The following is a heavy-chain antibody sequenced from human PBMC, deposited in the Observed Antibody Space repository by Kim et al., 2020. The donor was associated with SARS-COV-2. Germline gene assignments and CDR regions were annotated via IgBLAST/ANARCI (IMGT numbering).Heavy chain of an antibody. J-gene: IGHJ3*02. V-gene: IGHV4-59*09. Sequence: YSPSRKSRVTISVDTSKNQFSLKLSSGTAADTAVYYCARGGSGYDSAFDIWGQGTMVTVSS. D-gene: IGHD5-12*01. CDR3: ARGGSGYDSAFDI.